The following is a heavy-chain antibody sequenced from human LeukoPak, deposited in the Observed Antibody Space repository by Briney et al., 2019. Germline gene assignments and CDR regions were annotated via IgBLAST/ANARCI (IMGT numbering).Heavy chain of an antibody. J-gene: IGHJ4*02. Sequence: SETLSLTCIVSGGSIRGSSYYCGWLRQSPGKGLEWIGSASYSGSPYYNPSLKSRVAISIDTSKNHFSLKVTSGTAPDTAVYYCARPLTGYSNNFFYWGQGLFVAVSS. CDR1: GGSIRGSSYY. D-gene: IGHD6-13*01. V-gene: IGHV4-39*02. CDR3: ARPLTGYSNNFFY. CDR2: ASYSGSP.